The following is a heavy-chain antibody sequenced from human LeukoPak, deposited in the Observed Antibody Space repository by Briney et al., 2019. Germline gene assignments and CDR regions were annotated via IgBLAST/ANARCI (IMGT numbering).Heavy chain of an antibody. Sequence: PGGSLRLSCAASGFTFSSYAMHWVRQAPGKGLEWAAVISYDGSNKYYADSVKGRFTISRDNSKNTLYLQMNSLRAEDTAVYYCARDGAAWELLSLDYWGQGTLVTVSS. CDR1: GFTFSSYA. V-gene: IGHV3-30*01. CDR2: ISYDGSNK. J-gene: IGHJ4*02. CDR3: ARDGAAWELLSLDY. D-gene: IGHD1-26*01.